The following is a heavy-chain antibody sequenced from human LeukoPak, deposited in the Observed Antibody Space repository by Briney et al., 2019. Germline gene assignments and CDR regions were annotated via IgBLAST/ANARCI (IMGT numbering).Heavy chain of an antibody. Sequence: GASVKVSCKASGGTFSSYAISWVRQAPGQGLEWMGGIIPIFGTADYAQKFQGRVTITTDESTSTAYMELSSLRSEDTAVYYCGCSGTREVGNYRGQGTLVTVSS. D-gene: IGHD2-2*01. J-gene: IGHJ4*02. CDR1: GGTFSSYA. V-gene: IGHV1-69*05. CDR3: GCSGTREVGNY. CDR2: IIPIFGTA.